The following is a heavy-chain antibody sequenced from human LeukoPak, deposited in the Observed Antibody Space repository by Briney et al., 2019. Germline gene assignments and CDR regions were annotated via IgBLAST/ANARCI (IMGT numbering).Heavy chain of an antibody. D-gene: IGHD4-11*01. V-gene: IGHV4-4*02. Sequence: SETLSLTCAVSGGSINNYKWWSWIRQSPGKGLEWLGEISYTGSPNYNPSFKSRITMSVDKSNNQFSLILTSVTVADTAVYYCARDGASYYGHWGQGILVTVTS. CDR3: ARDGASYYGH. CDR2: ISYTGSP. J-gene: IGHJ4*02. CDR1: GGSINNYKW.